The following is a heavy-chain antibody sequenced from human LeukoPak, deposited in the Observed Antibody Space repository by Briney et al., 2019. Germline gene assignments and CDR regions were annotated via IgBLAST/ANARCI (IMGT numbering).Heavy chain of an antibody. CDR3: ARRGVRGSYYYFDY. Sequence: SETLSLTCTVSGGSISSYYRSWIRQPPGKGLEWIGYIYYSGSTNYNPSLKSRVTISVDTSKNQFSLKLSSVTAADTAVYYCARRGVRGSYYYFDYWGQGTLVTVSS. CDR1: GGSISSYY. V-gene: IGHV4-59*08. CDR2: IYYSGST. J-gene: IGHJ4*02. D-gene: IGHD1-26*01.